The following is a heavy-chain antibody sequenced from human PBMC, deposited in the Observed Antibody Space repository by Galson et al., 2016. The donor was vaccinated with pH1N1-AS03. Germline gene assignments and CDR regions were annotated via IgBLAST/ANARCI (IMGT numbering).Heavy chain of an antibody. D-gene: IGHD3-10*01. CDR2: IDASGST. CDR3: ARGGVHNYGSGSYHN. V-gene: IGHV4-61*02. Sequence: TLSLTCTVSGVSTSGGNSYWTWIRQAAGQGLEWIGRIDASGSTNYNPSLKTRVTISFDTSSNEFSLNLRSVTAADTAVYYCARGGVHNYGSGSYHNWGQGTLVTVSS. CDR1: GVSTSGGNSY. J-gene: IGHJ4*02.